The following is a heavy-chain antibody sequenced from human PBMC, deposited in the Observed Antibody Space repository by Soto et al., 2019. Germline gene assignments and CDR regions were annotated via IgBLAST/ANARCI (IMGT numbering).Heavy chain of an antibody. CDR1: GFTFSDYY. CDR3: AREAHGGSSFYFDY. J-gene: IGHJ4*02. V-gene: IGHV3-11*06. D-gene: IGHD1-26*01. CDR2: ISSSSSYT. Sequence: GGSLRLSCAASGFTFSDYYMSWIRQAPGKGLEWVSYISSSSSYTNYADSVKGRFTISRDNAKNSLYLQMNSLRAEDTAVYYCAREAHGGSSFYFDYWGQGTLVTVSS.